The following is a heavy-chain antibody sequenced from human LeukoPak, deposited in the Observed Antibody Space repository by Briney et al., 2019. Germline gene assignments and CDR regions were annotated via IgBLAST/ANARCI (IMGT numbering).Heavy chain of an antibody. J-gene: IGHJ4*02. Sequence: PGGSLRPSCAASGFNFNIYAMNWVRQAPGKGLEWVSGISNSGGRTSHAESVKGRFTISRDNSKNTLYLQMNSLRAEDTAVYYCAREVGGIFDYWGQGTLVTVSS. V-gene: IGHV3-23*01. CDR3: AREVGGIFDY. CDR2: ISNSGGRT. D-gene: IGHD1-14*01. CDR1: GFNFNIYA.